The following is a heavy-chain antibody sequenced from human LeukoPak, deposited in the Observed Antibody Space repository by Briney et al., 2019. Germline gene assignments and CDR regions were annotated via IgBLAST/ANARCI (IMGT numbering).Heavy chain of an antibody. D-gene: IGHD1-1*01. J-gene: IGHJ4*02. Sequence: SETLSLTCTVSGVSISGNYWSWIRQPPGKGLEWIGCIFYTGSTNYNPSLQSRVTILLDTSKNQFSLKLSSVSAADTAVYYCARVTEWNDFDYWGQGTLVTVSS. CDR2: IFYTGST. CDR1: GVSISGNY. CDR3: ARVTEWNDFDY. V-gene: IGHV4-59*01.